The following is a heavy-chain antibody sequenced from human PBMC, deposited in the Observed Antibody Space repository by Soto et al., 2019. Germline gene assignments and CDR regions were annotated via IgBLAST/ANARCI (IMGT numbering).Heavy chain of an antibody. V-gene: IGHV3-15*04. CDR1: GFTFSNAW. CDR2: IESKTDGGAI. D-gene: IGHD6-13*01. CDR3: TTPGLYTSSYYNAFNI. Sequence: EVQLVESGGGLVKPGGSLRLSCAASGFTFSNAWMTWVRQAPGKGLEWVGRIESKTDGGAIDYAAPLKGRFTMSRDDSKNTLYLQMNSLKTEDTAMYYCTTPGLYTSSYYNAFNIWGQGTMVTIYS. J-gene: IGHJ3*02.